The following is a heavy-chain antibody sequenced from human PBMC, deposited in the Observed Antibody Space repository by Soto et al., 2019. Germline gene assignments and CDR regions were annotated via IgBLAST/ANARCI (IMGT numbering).Heavy chain of an antibody. D-gene: IGHD4-17*01. CDR2: ISGSGGST. CDR1: GLTFSSYA. J-gene: IGHJ5*02. Sequence: GGSLRLSCAASGLTFSSYAMSWVRQAPGKGLEWVTAISGSGGSTYYADSVKGRFTISRDNSKSTLYLQMNSLRADDTAVYYCANWAYGDSRWNNWFDPWGQGTLVTVSS. CDR3: ANWAYGDSRWNNWFDP. V-gene: IGHV3-23*01.